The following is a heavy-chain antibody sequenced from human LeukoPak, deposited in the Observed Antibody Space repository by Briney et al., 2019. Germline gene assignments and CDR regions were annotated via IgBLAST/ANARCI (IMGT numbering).Heavy chain of an antibody. J-gene: IGHJ4*02. D-gene: IGHD6-13*01. CDR1: GGSISSYY. CDR3: ARVVAAAGTWYFDY. Sequence: PSESLSLTCTVSGGSISSYYWSWIRQPPGKGLEWIGYIYYSGSTNYNPSLKSRVTISVDTSKSQFSLKLSSVTAADTAVYYCARVVAAAGTWYFDYWGQGTLVTVSS. CDR2: IYYSGST. V-gene: IGHV4-59*01.